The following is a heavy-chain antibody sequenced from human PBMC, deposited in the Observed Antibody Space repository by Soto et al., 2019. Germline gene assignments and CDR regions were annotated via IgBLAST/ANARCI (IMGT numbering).Heavy chain of an antibody. D-gene: IGHD2-2*01. Sequence: ASVKVSCKASGYTFTSYGISWVRQAPGQGLEWMGWISAYNGNTNYAQKLQGRVTMTTATSTSTAYMELRSLRSDDTAVYYCARDRENIVVVPAAILDRNNEKGDYWGQGTLVTISS. CDR3: ARDRENIVVVPAAILDRNNEKGDY. CDR2: ISAYNGNT. J-gene: IGHJ4*02. V-gene: IGHV1-18*01. CDR1: GYTFTSYG.